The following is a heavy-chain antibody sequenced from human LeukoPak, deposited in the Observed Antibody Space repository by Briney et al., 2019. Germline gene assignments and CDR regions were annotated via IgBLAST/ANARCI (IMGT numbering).Heavy chain of an antibody. V-gene: IGHV4-39*01. CDR1: GGSISSSSYY. J-gene: IGHJ6*02. CDR3: ARLLRIPGGWSHSGMDV. CDR2: IYYSGST. Sequence: SETLSLTCTVSGGSISSSSYYWGWLRQPPGKGLEWIGSIYYSGSTYYNPSLKSRVTISVDMSKNQFSLKLSSVTAADTAVYYCARLLRIPGGWSHSGMDVWGQGTTVTVSS. D-gene: IGHD6-19*01.